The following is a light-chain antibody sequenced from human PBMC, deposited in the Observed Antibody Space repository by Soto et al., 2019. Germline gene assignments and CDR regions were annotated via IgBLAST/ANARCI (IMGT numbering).Light chain of an antibody. Sequence: QSALTQPRSVSGSPGQSVTISCNGTSSDVGGHNYVYWYQQHPGKAPKLMIYDVSKRPSGVPDRFSGSKSGNTDSLTISGSQAEDEAYYYCCSYSGSYTWVFVAGTKLTVL. J-gene: IGLJ3*02. CDR2: DVS. CDR3: CSYSGSYTWV. CDR1: SSDVGGHNY. V-gene: IGLV2-11*01.